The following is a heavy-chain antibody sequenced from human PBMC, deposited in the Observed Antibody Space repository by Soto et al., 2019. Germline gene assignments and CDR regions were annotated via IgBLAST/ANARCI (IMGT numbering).Heavy chain of an antibody. V-gene: IGHV1-46*03. Sequence: GASVKVSCKASGYTFTSYYMHWVRQAPGQGLEWMGIINPSGGSTSYAQKFQGRVTMTRDTSTSTVYMELSSLRSEDTAVYYCARDFYCSGGSCYNPFDYWGQGTLVTVSS. J-gene: IGHJ4*02. CDR3: ARDFYCSGGSCYNPFDY. CDR2: INPSGGST. CDR1: GYTFTSYY. D-gene: IGHD2-15*01.